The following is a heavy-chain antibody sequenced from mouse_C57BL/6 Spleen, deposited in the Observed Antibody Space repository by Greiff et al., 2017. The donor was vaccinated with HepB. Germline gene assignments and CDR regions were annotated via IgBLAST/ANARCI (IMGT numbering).Heavy chain of an antibody. V-gene: IGHV1-55*01. CDR1: GYTFPGYW. D-gene: IGHD2-2*01. CDR3: ARGGYVPFAY. J-gene: IGHJ3*01. Sequence: QVHVKQSGVELVKPGASVKMSCKASGYTFPGYWITWVKQRPGQGLEWIGDIYPGSGSTNYNEKFKSKATLTVDTSSSTAYMQLSSLTSEDSAVYYCARGGYVPFAYWGQGTLVTVSA. CDR2: IYPGSGST.